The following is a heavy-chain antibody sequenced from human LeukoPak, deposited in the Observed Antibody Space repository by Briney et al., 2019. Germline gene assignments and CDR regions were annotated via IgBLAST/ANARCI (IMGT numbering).Heavy chain of an antibody. Sequence: PGGSPRLSCAASGFTFSSFGMHWVRQAPGKGLEWVSVIYSGGSTYYADSVKGRFTISRDNSKNTLYLQMNSLRAEDTAVYYCARDQGYCSSTSCLNYNGAFDIWGQGTMVTVSS. CDR2: IYSGGST. CDR1: GFTFSSFG. J-gene: IGHJ3*02. D-gene: IGHD2-2*01. V-gene: IGHV3-NL1*01. CDR3: ARDQGYCSSTSCLNYNGAFDI.